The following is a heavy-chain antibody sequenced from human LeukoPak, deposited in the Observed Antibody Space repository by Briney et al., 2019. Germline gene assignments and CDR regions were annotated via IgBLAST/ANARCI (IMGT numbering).Heavy chain of an antibody. V-gene: IGHV3-7*01. D-gene: IGHD6-19*01. CDR2: IKQDGSEK. CDR3: ARDTRHSSGWAGFDP. Sequence: PGRSLRLSCAASGFTFSSYWMSWVRQAPGKGLEWVANIKQDGSEKYYVDSVKGRFTISRDNAKNSLYLQMNSLRAEDTAVYYCARDTRHSSGWAGFDPWGQGTLVTVSS. J-gene: IGHJ5*02. CDR1: GFTFSSYW.